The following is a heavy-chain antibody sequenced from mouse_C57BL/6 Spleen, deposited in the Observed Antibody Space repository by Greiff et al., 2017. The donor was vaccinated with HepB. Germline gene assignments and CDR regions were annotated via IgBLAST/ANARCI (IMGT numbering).Heavy chain of an antibody. D-gene: IGHD2-3*01. CDR3: VRGGDGYRYYFDY. CDR2: IRSKSNNYAT. J-gene: IGHJ2*01. V-gene: IGHV10-1*01. CDR1: GFSFNTYA. Sequence: EVKVVESGGGLVQPKGSLKLSCAASGFSFNTYAMNWVRQAPGKGLEWVARIRSKSNNYATYYADSVKDRFTISRDDSESMLYLQMNNLKTEDTAMYYCVRGGDGYRYYFDYWGQGTTLTVSS.